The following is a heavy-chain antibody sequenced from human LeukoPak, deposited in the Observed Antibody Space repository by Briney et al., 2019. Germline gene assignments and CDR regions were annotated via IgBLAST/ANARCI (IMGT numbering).Heavy chain of an antibody. CDR2: IKQDGSEK. J-gene: IGHJ4*02. D-gene: IGHD3-16*01. Sequence: GGSLRLSCAASGFTFSSYWMSWVRQAPGKGLEWVANIKQDGSEKQYVDSVKGRFAVSRDNAENSLYLQMNSLKAEDTAVFYCGSITRFGDSAHWGQGTLVTVSS. CDR1: GFTFSSYW. CDR3: GSITRFGDSAH. V-gene: IGHV3-7*02.